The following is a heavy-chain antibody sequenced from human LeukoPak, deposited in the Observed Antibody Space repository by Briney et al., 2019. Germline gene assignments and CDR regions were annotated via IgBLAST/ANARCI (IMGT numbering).Heavy chain of an antibody. CDR3: ASSSGWYGW. CDR1: GGSISSSNW. D-gene: IGHD6-19*01. CDR2: INHSGST. J-gene: IGHJ4*02. V-gene: IGHV4-4*02. Sequence: SETLSLTCAVSGGSISSSNWWSWVRQPPGKGLEWIGEINHSGSTNYNPSLKSRVTISVDTSKNQFSLKLSSVTAADTAVYYCASSSGWYGWWGQGTLVTVSS.